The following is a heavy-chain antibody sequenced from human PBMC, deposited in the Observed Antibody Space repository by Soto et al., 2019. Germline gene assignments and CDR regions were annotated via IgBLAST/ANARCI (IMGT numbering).Heavy chain of an antibody. CDR1: GFTFSSYA. CDR3: ARDGVEVRGAMIRGDYGMDV. Sequence: GGSLRLSCTASGFTFSSYAMHWVRQAPGKGLEWVAVISYDGSNKYYADSVKGRFTISRDNSKNTLYLQMNSLRAEDTAVYYCARDGVEVRGAMIRGDYGMDVWGQGTTVTVSS. CDR2: ISYDGSNK. D-gene: IGHD3-10*01. V-gene: IGHV3-30-3*01. J-gene: IGHJ6*01.